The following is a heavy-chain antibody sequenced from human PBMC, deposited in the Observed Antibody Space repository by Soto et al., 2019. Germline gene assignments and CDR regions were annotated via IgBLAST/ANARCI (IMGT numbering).Heavy chain of an antibody. D-gene: IGHD4-17*01. V-gene: IGHV3-23*01. CDR3: SKSPTMTTKVVDY. Sequence: EVQLLESGGDLVQPGGSLRLSCVASGFTFSSYTMTWVRQAPGKGLEWVSVIYSSGDSTYYADSVKGRFTISRDNSKNTLYLQMYSLRADDTAVYYCSKSPTMTTKVVDYWGQGTLVTVS. CDR1: GFTFSSYT. J-gene: IGHJ4*02. CDR2: IYSSGDST.